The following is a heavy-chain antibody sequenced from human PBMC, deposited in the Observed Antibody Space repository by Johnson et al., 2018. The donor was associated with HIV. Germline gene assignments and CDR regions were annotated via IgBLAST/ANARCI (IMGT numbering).Heavy chain of an antibody. Sequence: VQLVESGGGLVQPGRSLRLSCAASGFIFDDFAMHWVRQVPGKGLEWVSGITSNSGSIDYADSVKGRFTISRDNAKNSLYLQMNSLPAEDTALYYCTRCNYKFWSGSYDAFDIWGQGTMVTVSS. CDR3: TRCNYKFWSGSYDAFDI. J-gene: IGHJ3*02. CDR2: ITSNSGSI. CDR1: GFIFDDFA. V-gene: IGHV3-9*01. D-gene: IGHD3-3*01.